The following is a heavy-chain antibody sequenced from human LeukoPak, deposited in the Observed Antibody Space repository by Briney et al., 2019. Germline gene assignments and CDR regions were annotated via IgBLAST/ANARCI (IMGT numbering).Heavy chain of an antibody. V-gene: IGHV3-23*01. Sequence: PGGSLRLSCAASGFTFSSYAMSWVRQAPGKGLEWVSAISGSGGSTYYADSVKGRFTISRDNSKNTLYLQMNSQRAEDTAVYYCAKDPKPNLFWSGYYTFGYWGQGTLVTVSS. D-gene: IGHD3-3*01. CDR1: GFTFSSYA. CDR2: ISGSGGST. J-gene: IGHJ4*02. CDR3: AKDPKPNLFWSGYYTFGY.